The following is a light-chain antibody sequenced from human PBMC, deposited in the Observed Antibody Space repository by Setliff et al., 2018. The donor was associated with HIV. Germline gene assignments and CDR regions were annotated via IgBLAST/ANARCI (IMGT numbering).Light chain of an antibody. CDR1: SSDVGRCNY. V-gene: IGLV2-14*03. Sequence: QSALTQPASVSGSPGQSITISCTGTSSDVGRCNYVSWYQQHPGKTPKLIIYDVSKWPSGVSNRFSASKSGNTASLTISGLQAEDEADYYCCSYTSISTYVFGTGTKVTVL. J-gene: IGLJ1*01. CDR3: CSYTSISTYV. CDR2: DVS.